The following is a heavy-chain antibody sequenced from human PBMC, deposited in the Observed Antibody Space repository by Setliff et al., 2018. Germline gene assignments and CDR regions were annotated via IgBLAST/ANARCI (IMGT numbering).Heavy chain of an antibody. D-gene: IGHD3-22*01. Sequence: PSETLSLTCDVYDGAFSTYYWTWIRQPPGKGLEWIGEMHQSGRTSFNPSLKSRVTMSVDPSKNHFSLKVTSMTAADTGVYYCAREGPESDSSGYMDVWGQGTTVTV. CDR2: MHQSGRT. V-gene: IGHV4-34*01. CDR3: AREGPESDSSGYMDV. J-gene: IGHJ6*03. CDR1: DGAFSTYY.